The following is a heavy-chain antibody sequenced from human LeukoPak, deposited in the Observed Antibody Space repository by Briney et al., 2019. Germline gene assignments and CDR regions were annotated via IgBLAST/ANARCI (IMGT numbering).Heavy chain of an antibody. CDR3: AAGSGYRSEFDY. CDR2: IVVGSGNT. Sequence: ASVKVSCKASGFTFTSSAMQWVRQARGQRLEWIGWIVVGSGNTNYAQKFQEGVTITRDMSTSTAYMELSSLRSEDTAVYYCAAGSGYRSEFDYWGQGTLVTVSS. V-gene: IGHV1-58*02. J-gene: IGHJ4*02. CDR1: GFTFTSSA. D-gene: IGHD3-22*01.